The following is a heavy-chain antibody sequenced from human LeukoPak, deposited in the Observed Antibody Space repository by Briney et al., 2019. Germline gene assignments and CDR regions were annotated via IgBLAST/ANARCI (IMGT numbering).Heavy chain of an antibody. CDR1: GFTFDDYA. Sequence: GRSLRLSCAASGFTFDDYAMHWVRQAPGKGLEWVSGISWNSGSIGYADSVKGRFTISRDNAKNSLHLQMNSLRAEDTALYYCAKDKYSYGSTFDYWGQGTLVTVSS. V-gene: IGHV3-9*01. J-gene: IGHJ4*02. D-gene: IGHD5-18*01. CDR2: ISWNSGSI. CDR3: AKDKYSYGSTFDY.